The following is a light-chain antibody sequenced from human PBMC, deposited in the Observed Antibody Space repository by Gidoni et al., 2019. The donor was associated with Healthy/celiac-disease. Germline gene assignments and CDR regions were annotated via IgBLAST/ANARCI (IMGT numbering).Light chain of an antibody. CDR3: QQYGSSPLT. CDR1: QSVSSSY. CDR2: AAS. Sequence: EIVLTQSPGTLSLSPGERATLSCRASQSVSSSYLAWYQQKPGQAPSLLIYAASSRATAIPDRFSGSGSGTDFTLTISRLEPEDFAVYYCQQYGSSPLTFGGGTKVEIK. J-gene: IGKJ4*01. V-gene: IGKV3-20*01.